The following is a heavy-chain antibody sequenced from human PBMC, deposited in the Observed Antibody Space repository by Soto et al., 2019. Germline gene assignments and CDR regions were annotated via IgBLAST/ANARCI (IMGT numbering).Heavy chain of an antibody. CDR3: AKYTYYDILTGSIDY. J-gene: IGHJ4*02. Sequence: GGSLRLSCAASGFTFSSYAMSWVRQAPGKGLEWVSAISGSGGSTYYADSVKGRFTISRDNSKNTLYLQMNSLRAEDTAVYYCAKYTYYDILTGSIDYWGQGTLVTVSS. V-gene: IGHV3-23*01. CDR2: ISGSGGST. CDR1: GFTFSSYA. D-gene: IGHD3-9*01.